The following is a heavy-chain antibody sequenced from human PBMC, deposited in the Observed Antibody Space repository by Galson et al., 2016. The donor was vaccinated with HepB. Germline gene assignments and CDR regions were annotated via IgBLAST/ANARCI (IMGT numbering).Heavy chain of an antibody. V-gene: IGHV4-59*01. D-gene: IGHD2-2*03. CDR2: IYHTGST. J-gene: IGHJ3*02. Sequence: ETLSLTCTVSGGSISNYYWSWIRQSPGKGLQWIGYIYHTGSTNKNPSLRRRVTISVDTSTNQFSLKLTSVTAADTAMYYCARDLGFCNTTSCSSPDAFDIWGQGTMVTVSS. CDR3: ARDLGFCNTTSCSSPDAFDI. CDR1: GGSISNYY.